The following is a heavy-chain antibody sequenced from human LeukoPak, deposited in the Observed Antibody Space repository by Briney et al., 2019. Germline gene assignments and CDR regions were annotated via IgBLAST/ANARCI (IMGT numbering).Heavy chain of an antibody. D-gene: IGHD6-13*01. V-gene: IGHV4-59*01. J-gene: IGHJ4*02. CDR1: GGSISSYY. CDR3: AREGIAAAGSFDY. CDR2: IYYSGST. Sequence: SETLSLTCTVTGGSISSYYWSWIRQPPGKGLEWIGYIYYSGSTNYNPSLKSRFTISVDTSKNQFSLKLSSVTAADTAVYYCAREGIAAAGSFDYWGQGTLVTVSS.